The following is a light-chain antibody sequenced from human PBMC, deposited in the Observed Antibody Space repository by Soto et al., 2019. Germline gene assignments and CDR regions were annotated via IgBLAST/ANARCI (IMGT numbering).Light chain of an antibody. J-gene: IGKJ1*01. V-gene: IGKV3-20*01. CDR2: GAS. Sequence: EIVLTQSPCTLSLSPGERATLSCRAIQSVSSSYLAWYQQKPGQAPRLLIYGASSRATGIPDRFSGSGSGTDFTLTISRLEPEDFAVYYCQQYGSSPPWTFGQGTKV. CDR1: QSVSSSY. CDR3: QQYGSSPPWT.